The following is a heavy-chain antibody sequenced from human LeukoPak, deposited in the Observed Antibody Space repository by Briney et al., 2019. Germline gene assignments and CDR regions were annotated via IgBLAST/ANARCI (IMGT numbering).Heavy chain of an antibody. CDR3: ASFGVLMVYAIPDFHYMDV. CDR2: IYYSGCT. V-gene: IGHV4-39*01. D-gene: IGHD2-8*01. Sequence: SETLSLTCTVSGGSISSSSYYWGWIRQPPGKGLEWIGSIYYSGCTYYNPSLKSRVTISVDTSKNQFSLKLSSVTAADTAVYYCASFGVLMVYAIPDFHYMDVWGKGTTVTVSS. CDR1: GGSISSSSYY. J-gene: IGHJ6*03.